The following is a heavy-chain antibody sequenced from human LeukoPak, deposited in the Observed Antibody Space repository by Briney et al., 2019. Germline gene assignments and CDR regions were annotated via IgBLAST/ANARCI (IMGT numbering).Heavy chain of an antibody. V-gene: IGHV3-23*01. CDR2: ISGSGDTT. CDR1: GFTFGTFA. D-gene: IGHD1-26*01. J-gene: IGHJ4*02. CDR3: AKDACNSGGSFCNFDY. Sequence: GGSLRLSCAASGFTFGTFAMSWVRQAPGKGLEWDSDISGSGDTTYYADSVKGRFTISRDNSKNTLYLHMSTLRAEDTAVYYCAKDACNSGGSFCNFDYRGQGTLVTVSS.